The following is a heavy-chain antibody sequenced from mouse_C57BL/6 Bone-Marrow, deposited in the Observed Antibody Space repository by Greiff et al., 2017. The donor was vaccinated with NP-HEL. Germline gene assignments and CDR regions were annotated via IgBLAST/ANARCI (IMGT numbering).Heavy chain of an antibody. CDR1: GFTFSSYG. J-gene: IGHJ2*01. CDR2: ISSGGSYT. V-gene: IGHV5-6*01. D-gene: IGHD2-4*01. Sequence: EVQLVESGGDLVKPGGSLKLSCAASGFTFSSYGMSWVRQTPDKRLEWVAIISSGGSYTYYPDSVKGRFTISRDNAKNTLYLQMSSLKSEDTAMYYCARHGDIYYDYENWGQGTTLTVSS. CDR3: ARHGDIYYDYEN.